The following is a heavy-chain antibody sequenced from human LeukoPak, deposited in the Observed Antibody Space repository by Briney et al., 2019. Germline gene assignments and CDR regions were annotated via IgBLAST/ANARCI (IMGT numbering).Heavy chain of an antibody. D-gene: IGHD6-19*01. Sequence: SETLSLTCTVSGGSISSYYWSWIRQPPGKGLEWIGYIYYSGSTNYNPSLKSRVTISVDTSKNQFSLKLSSVTAADTAVYYCARVKVVAGQDFDYWGQGTLVTVSS. CDR2: IYYSGST. V-gene: IGHV4-59*12. CDR3: ARVKVVAGQDFDY. J-gene: IGHJ4*02. CDR1: GGSISSYY.